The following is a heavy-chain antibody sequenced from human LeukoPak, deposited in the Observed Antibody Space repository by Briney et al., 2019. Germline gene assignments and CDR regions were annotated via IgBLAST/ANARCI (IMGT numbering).Heavy chain of an antibody. CDR1: GFTFSTYT. V-gene: IGHV3-21*06. D-gene: IGHD5-18*01. J-gene: IGHJ4*02. CDR3: ARGRVYGYSSGGLIDY. CDR2: ISSRSNYI. Sequence: GGSLRLSCAASGFTFSTYTMHWVRQAPGKGLEWLSSISSRSNYINYSDSVRGRFTISRDNADNSLYLQMNSLSAEDTAVYFCARGRVYGYSSGGLIDYWGQGTMVTVSS.